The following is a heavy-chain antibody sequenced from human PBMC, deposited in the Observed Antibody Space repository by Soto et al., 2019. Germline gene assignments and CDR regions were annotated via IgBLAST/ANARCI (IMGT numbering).Heavy chain of an antibody. CDR3: ARRSVTTYSGMDV. CDR2: IYYSGST. Sequence: PSETLSLTCTVSGGPISSSSYYWGWIRQPPGKGLEWIGSIYYSGSTYYNPSLKSRVTISVDTSKNQFSLKLSSVTAADTAVYYCARRSVTTYSGMDVWGQGTTVTVSS. CDR1: GGPISSSSYY. J-gene: IGHJ6*02. D-gene: IGHD4-4*01. V-gene: IGHV4-39*01.